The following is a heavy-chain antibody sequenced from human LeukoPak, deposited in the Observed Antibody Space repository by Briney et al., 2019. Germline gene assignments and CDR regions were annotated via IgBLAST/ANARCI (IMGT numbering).Heavy chain of an antibody. CDR2: MIPNSGNT. CDR1: GYTFTSYG. Sequence: ASVKVSCKASGYTFTSYGINWVRQATGQGLEWMGWMIPNSGNTGYAQKFQGRVTMTRNTSISTAYMELSSLRSEDTAVYYCARSVSGPYYYYYMDVWGKGTTVTVSS. V-gene: IGHV1-8*01. CDR3: ARSVSGPYYYYYMDV. D-gene: IGHD3-10*01. J-gene: IGHJ6*03.